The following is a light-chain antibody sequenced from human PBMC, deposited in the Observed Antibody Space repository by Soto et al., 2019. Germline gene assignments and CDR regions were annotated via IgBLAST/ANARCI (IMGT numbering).Light chain of an antibody. Sequence: IHITPPPPPPSSSLGDRVNITFRASQSISSYLNWYQQKPGKAPKLLISTASTLQSGVPSRFSGSGSGTDFALTISSLQAEDFATYYCQQSDSTPLTFGQGTKVDIK. V-gene: IGKV1-39*01. J-gene: IGKJ1*01. CDR2: TAS. CDR3: QQSDSTPLT. CDR1: QSISSY.